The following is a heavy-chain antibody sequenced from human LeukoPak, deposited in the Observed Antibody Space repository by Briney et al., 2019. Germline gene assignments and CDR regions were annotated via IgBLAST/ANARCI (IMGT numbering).Heavy chain of an antibody. J-gene: IGHJ4*02. CDR2: ISGSGGST. CDR3: AKDPSSIVGATRFDY. V-gene: IGHV3-23*01. D-gene: IGHD1-26*01. Sequence: GGSLRLSCAASGFTFSSYAMSWVRQAPGNGLEWVSAISGSGGSTYHADSVKGRFTISRDNSKNTLYLQMNSLRAEDTAVYCCAKDPSSIVGATRFDYWGQGTLVTVSS. CDR1: GFTFSSYA.